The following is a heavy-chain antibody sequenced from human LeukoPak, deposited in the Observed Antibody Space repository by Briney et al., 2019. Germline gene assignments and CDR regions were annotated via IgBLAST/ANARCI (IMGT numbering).Heavy chain of an antibody. Sequence: SETLSLTCTVSGGSISSGDYNWSWIRQPPGKGLEWIGYIYYSGSTYYNPSLKSRVTMSVDMSKNQFSLKLSSVTAADTAVYYCARVSYDYVWGSYLPFDYWGQGTLVTVSS. J-gene: IGHJ4*02. CDR3: ARVSYDYVWGSYLPFDY. V-gene: IGHV4-30-4*08. D-gene: IGHD3-16*02. CDR1: GGSISSGDYN. CDR2: IYYSGST.